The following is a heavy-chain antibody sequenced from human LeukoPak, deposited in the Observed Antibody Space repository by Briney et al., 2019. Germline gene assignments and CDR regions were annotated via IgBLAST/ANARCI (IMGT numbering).Heavy chain of an antibody. CDR2: INAGNGNT. V-gene: IGHV1-3*01. CDR1: GYTFTSYA. CDR3: AREDYGDYSYYYGMDV. J-gene: IGHJ6*02. D-gene: IGHD4-17*01. Sequence: ASVKVSCKASGYTFTSYAMHWVRQAPGQRLEWMGWINAGNGNTKYSQKFQGRVTITRDTSASTAYMELSSLRSEDTAVYYCAREDYGDYSYYYGMDVWGQGTTVTVSS.